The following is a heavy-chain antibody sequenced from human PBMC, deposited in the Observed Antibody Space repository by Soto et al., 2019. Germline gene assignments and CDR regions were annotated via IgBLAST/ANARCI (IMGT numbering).Heavy chain of an antibody. V-gene: IGHV4-61*01. J-gene: IGHJ6*02. CDR1: GGSVSSGSYY. Sequence: SSETLSLTCTVSGGSVSSGSYYWSWIRQPPGKGLEWIGYIYYSGSTNYTPSLKSRVTISVDTSKNQFSLKLSSVTAADTAVYYCARFNTYYYDSSGYFPYYYGMDVWGQGTTVTVSS. D-gene: IGHD3-22*01. CDR2: IYYSGST. CDR3: ARFNTYYYDSSGYFPYYYGMDV.